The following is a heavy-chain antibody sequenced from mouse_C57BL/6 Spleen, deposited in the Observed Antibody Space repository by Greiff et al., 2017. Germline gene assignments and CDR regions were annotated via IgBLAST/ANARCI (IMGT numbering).Heavy chain of an antibody. D-gene: IGHD2-13*01. Sequence: DVQLVESGGCLVKPGGSLKLSCAASGFTFCDYGMHWVRQAPEKGLEWVAYISSGSSTIYYADTVKGRFTISRDNAKNTLFLQMTSLRSEDTAMYYCARRLGYFDVWGTGTTVTVSS. CDR2: ISSGSSTI. CDR1: GFTFCDYG. V-gene: IGHV5-17*01. CDR3: ARRLGYFDV. J-gene: IGHJ1*03.